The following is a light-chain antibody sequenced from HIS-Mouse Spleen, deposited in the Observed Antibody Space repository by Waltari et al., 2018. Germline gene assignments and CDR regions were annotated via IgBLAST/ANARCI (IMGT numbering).Light chain of an antibody. J-gene: IGKJ4*01. Sequence: DIQMTQSPSSLSASVGDRVTITCQASQDISNYLNWYQQKPGKAPKLLIYDASNLETGVPSRFSGSGSGTEFTFTISSLQPEDIATYYCQQYDNLPRASFGGGTKVEIK. CDR1: QDISNY. V-gene: IGKV1-33*01. CDR2: DAS. CDR3: QQYDNLPRAS.